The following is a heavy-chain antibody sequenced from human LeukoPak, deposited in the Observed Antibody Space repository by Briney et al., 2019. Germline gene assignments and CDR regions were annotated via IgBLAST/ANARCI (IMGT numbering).Heavy chain of an antibody. V-gene: IGHV4-30-2*01. Sequence: PSETLSLTCAVSGGSISSGHSSWNWFRQPPGKGLEWIGYIYHSGSTYYNPSLKSRVAISVDTSKNQFSLKLSSVTAADTAVYYCAREGGYYYDSSGYYSSAFDIWGQGTMVTVSS. CDR1: GGSISSGHSS. D-gene: IGHD3-22*01. CDR3: AREGGYYYDSSGYYSSAFDI. CDR2: IYHSGST. J-gene: IGHJ3*02.